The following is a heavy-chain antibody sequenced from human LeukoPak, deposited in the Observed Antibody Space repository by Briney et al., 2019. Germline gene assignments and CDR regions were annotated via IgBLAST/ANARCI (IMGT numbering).Heavy chain of an antibody. CDR2: ISGSGDST. CDR3: ARDLVGYSSS. CDR1: GFTFSSYA. D-gene: IGHD6-13*01. V-gene: IGHV3-23*01. Sequence: GGSLRLSCAASGFTFSSYAMSWVRQAPGKGLEWVSAISGSGDSTYYGDSVKGRFTISRDNSKNTLYLQMNSLRAEDTAVYYCARDLVGYSSSWGQGTLVTVSS. J-gene: IGHJ1*01.